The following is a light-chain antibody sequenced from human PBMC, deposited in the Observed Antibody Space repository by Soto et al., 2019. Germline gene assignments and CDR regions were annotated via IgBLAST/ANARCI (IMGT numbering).Light chain of an antibody. J-gene: IGLJ1*01. CDR3: CSYAGRPYV. Sequence: QSVLTQPRSVSGSPGQSVTISCTGTSSDVGEYDYVSWYQQHPGKAPKLMIFDVSERPSGVPDRFSGSKTGNTASLTISGLQAEDEADYYCCSYAGRPYVFGTGTKVTVL. CDR2: DVS. V-gene: IGLV2-11*01. CDR1: SSDVGEYDY.